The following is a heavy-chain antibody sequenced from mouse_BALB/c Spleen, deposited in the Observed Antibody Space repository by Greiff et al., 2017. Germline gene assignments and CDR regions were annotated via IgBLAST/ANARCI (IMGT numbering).Heavy chain of an antibody. D-gene: IGHD4-1*01. J-gene: IGHJ1*01. CDR2: IYPGDGST. CDR3: ARPGTGYWYFDV. CDR1: GYTFTSYY. V-gene: IGHV1S56*01. Sequence: VKLMESGPELVKPGASVKMSCKASGYTFTSYYIHWVKQRPGQGLEWIGWIYPGDGSTKYNEKFKGKTTLTADKSSSTAYMLLSSLTSEDSAIYFCARPGTGYWYFDVWGAGTTVTVSS.